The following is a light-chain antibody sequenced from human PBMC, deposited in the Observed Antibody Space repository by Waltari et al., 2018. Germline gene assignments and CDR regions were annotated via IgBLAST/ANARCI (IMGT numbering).Light chain of an antibody. V-gene: IGKV1-5*03. CDR2: KAT. CDR1: QRISSW. CDR3: QRYKSPPRT. Sequence: DIQMTKSHSTLSASVGERVTITCRARQRISSWLAWYQKKPGQAPTLMIFKATTLENGISSRFSYSRSVTKFTLTINRLQPYDFATYCYQRYKSPPRTFVQATKVGIK. J-gene: IGKJ1*01.